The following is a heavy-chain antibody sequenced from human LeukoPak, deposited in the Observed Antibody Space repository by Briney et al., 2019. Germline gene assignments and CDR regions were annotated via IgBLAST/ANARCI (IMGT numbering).Heavy chain of an antibody. Sequence: PSETLSLTCTVSDYSISSGYYWTWIRQPAGKGLEWIGRTHTSGSTNYNPSLKSRVTMSVDTSKNQFSLKLTSVTAADTAVYYCARDTYYYGSGTYYFNYWGQGTLVTVSS. CDR1: DYSISSGYY. CDR2: THTSGST. J-gene: IGHJ4*02. CDR3: ARDTYYYGSGTYYFNY. D-gene: IGHD3-10*01. V-gene: IGHV4-4*07.